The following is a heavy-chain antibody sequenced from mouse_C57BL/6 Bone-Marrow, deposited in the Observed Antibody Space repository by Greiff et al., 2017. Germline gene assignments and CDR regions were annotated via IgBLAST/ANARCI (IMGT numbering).Heavy chain of an antibody. V-gene: IGHV5-16*01. D-gene: IGHD6-1*01. CDR1: GFTFSDYY. CDR3: AREGLEGYAMDD. J-gene: IGHJ4*01. Sequence: EVKLMESEGGLVQPGSSMKLSCTASGFTFSDYYMAWVRQVPEKGLEWVANINYDGSSTYYLDSLKSRFIISRDNAKNILYLQMSSLKSEDTATYYCAREGLEGYAMDDWGQGTSVTVSS. CDR2: INYDGSST.